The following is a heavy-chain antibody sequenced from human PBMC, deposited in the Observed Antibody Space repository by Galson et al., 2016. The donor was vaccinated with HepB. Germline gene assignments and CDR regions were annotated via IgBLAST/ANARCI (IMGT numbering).Heavy chain of an antibody. D-gene: IGHD4-11*01. V-gene: IGHV2-70*04. J-gene: IGHJ6*02. CDR1: GFSLSTNGMS. Sequence: PALVKPTQTLTLTCTFSGFSLSTNGMSVSWIRQPPGKALEWLARIDWADDKFFSTSLKTRLTISKDTSKNQVVLTVTNLDPADTGSYYCAREEGYSHFQYGMDVWGQGTTVTVSS. CDR3: AREEGYSHFQYGMDV. CDR2: IDWADDK.